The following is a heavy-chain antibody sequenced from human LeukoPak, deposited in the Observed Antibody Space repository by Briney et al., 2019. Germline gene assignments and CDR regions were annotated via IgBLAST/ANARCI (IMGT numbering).Heavy chain of an antibody. CDR3: ARVTSPYYYDSSGYDFDY. D-gene: IGHD3-22*01. J-gene: IGHJ4*02. CDR2: IYYSGST. V-gene: IGHV4-30-4*01. Sequence: SETLSLTCTVSGGSISSGDYYRSWIRQPPGKGLEWIGYIYYSGSTYYNPSLKSRVTISVDTSKNQFSLKLSSVTAADTAVYYCARVTSPYYYDSSGYDFDYWGQGALVTVSS. CDR1: GGSISSGDYY.